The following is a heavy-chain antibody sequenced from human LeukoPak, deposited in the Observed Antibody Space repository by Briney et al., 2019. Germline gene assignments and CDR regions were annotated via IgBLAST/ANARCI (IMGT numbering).Heavy chain of an antibody. CDR3: ARDKHSTDWFDP. J-gene: IGHJ5*02. D-gene: IGHD6-13*01. CDR1: GDSVSSNSAA. CDR2: TYYRSKWYN. V-gene: IGHV6-1*01. Sequence: SQTLSLTFAISGDSVSSNSAAWNWIRQSPSRGLEWLGRTYYRSKWYNGYAVSVKSRITINPDPSKNQFSLQLNSVTPEDTAVYYCARDKHSTDWFDPWGQGTLVTVSS.